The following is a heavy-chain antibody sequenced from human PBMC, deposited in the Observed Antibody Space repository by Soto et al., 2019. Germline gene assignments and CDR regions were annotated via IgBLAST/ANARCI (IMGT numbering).Heavy chain of an antibody. Sequence: SSETLSLTCAVSGGSISSSNWWSWVRQPPGKGLEWIGEIYHSGSTNYNPSLKSRVTISVDKSKNQFSLKLSSVTAADTAVYYCARASAAAAPYYFDYWGQGTLVTVS. CDR2: IYHSGST. D-gene: IGHD6-13*01. V-gene: IGHV4-4*02. J-gene: IGHJ4*02. CDR3: ARASAAAAPYYFDY. CDR1: GGSISSSNW.